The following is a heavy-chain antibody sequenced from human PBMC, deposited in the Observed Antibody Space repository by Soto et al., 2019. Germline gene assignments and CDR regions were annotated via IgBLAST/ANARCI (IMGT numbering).Heavy chain of an antibody. V-gene: IGHV4-34*01. Sequence: SETLSLTCAVNGGSLSGYFWSWIRQSPGKGLEWIGEINHRGSSDYKPSLKTRVTISIDASKNHVTLELTSVTAADTAVYYCARSYNRNSLYAVDVWGQGTAVTVSS. CDR3: ARSYNRNSLYAVDV. CDR1: GGSLSGYF. D-gene: IGHD1-1*01. J-gene: IGHJ6*02. CDR2: INHRGSS.